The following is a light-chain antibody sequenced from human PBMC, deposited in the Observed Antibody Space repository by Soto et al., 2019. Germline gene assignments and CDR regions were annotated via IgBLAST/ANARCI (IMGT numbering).Light chain of an antibody. V-gene: IGKV3-20*01. Sequence: EIVLTQSPGTLSLSPGGRATLSCRASQSVSSSYLAWYQQKPGQAPRLLIYGASSRATGIPDRFSGSGSGTDFTLTISRLEPEDFAVYYCQQYGSLGTFGQGTKVDIK. CDR1: QSVSSSY. CDR3: QQYGSLGT. CDR2: GAS. J-gene: IGKJ1*01.